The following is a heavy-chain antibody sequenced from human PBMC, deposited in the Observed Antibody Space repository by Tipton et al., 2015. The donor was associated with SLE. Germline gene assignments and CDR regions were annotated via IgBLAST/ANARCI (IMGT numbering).Heavy chain of an antibody. Sequence: LSLTCTVSGGSISSHYWSWIRQPPGKRLEWIGHVHSSGSTFYNPSLKSRVTISMDTSKNQVSLRMTSVTAADTAVYYCAVLRKGISFLLWGQGSLVTVSS. CDR3: AVLRKGISFLL. CDR2: VHSSGST. V-gene: IGHV4-59*11. CDR1: GGSISSHY. J-gene: IGHJ4*02.